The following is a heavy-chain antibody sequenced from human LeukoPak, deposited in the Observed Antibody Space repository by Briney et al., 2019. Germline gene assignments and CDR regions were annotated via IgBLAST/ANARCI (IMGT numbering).Heavy chain of an antibody. CDR3: AREELLHAFDI. D-gene: IGHD1-26*01. CDR1: GYTFTSYY. V-gene: IGHV1-46*01. J-gene: IGHJ3*02. CDR2: INPSGGST. Sequence: ASVKVSCKASGYTFTSYYMHWVRQAPGQGLEWMGIINPSGGSTSYAQKFQGRVTMTRDTSTSTIYMELSSLRSEHTAVYYCAREELLHAFDIWGQGTMVTVSS.